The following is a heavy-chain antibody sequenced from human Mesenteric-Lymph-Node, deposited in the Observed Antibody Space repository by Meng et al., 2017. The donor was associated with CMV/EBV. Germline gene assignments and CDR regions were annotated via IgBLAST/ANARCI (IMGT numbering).Heavy chain of an antibody. J-gene: IGHJ5*02. Sequence: GESLKFSCAASGFTFSSYAMSWVRQAPGKGLEWVSGISGRGDSTYYTDSVKGRFTISRDNSKNTVYLQMNSLRVEDTAVYYCAKEKTFEVLVSPNWFDPWGQGTLVTVSS. V-gene: IGHV3-23*01. CDR1: GFTFSSYA. CDR2: ISGRGDST. D-gene: IGHD3-16*01. CDR3: AKEKTFEVLVSPNWFDP.